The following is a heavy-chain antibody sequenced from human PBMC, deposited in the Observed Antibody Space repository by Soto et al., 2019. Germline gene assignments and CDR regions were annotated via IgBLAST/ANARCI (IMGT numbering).Heavy chain of an antibody. CDR2: ISGSGGST. CDR1: GFPFSFYS. Sequence: PGGSLRLSCAASGFPFSFYSMSWVRQAPGKGLEWVSAISGSGGSTYYADSVKGRFTISRDNSKNTLYLQMNSLRAEDTAVYYCAKGFYYESSGYYYEPNYFDYWGQGTLVTVSS. J-gene: IGHJ4*02. D-gene: IGHD3-22*01. V-gene: IGHV3-23*01. CDR3: AKGFYYESSGYYYEPNYFDY.